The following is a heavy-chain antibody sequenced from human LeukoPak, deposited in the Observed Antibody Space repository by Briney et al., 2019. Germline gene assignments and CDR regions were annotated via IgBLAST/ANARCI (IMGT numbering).Heavy chain of an antibody. V-gene: IGHV1-58*01. CDR2: IVVGSGNA. D-gene: IGHD2-21*02. CDR3: AAAVVTLPNDAFDI. Sequence: SVKVSCKASGFTFTSSAVQWVRQARGQRLEWIGWIVVGSGNANYAQKFQERVTITRDMSTSTAYMELSSLRSEDTAVYYCAAAVVTLPNDAFDIWGQGTMVTVSS. J-gene: IGHJ3*02. CDR1: GFTFTSSA.